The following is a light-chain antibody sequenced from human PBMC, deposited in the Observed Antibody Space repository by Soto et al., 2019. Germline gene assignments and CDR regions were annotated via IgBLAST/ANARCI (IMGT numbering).Light chain of an antibody. J-gene: IGKJ4*01. CDR3: QQYSSWPPIA. CDR1: RTVSVN. V-gene: IGKV3-15*01. Sequence: EVVMTQSPATLSVSPGDTATLACRASRTVSVNVAWYQQNPGQAPSLLIFGATTRATGIPARFSGGVSGTEFPLPVSSLQSEDFAVYYCQQYSSWPPIAFGGGTKVEI. CDR2: GAT.